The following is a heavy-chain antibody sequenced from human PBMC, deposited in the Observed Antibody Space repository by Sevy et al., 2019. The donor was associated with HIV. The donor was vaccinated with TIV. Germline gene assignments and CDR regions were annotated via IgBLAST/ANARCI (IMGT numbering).Heavy chain of an antibody. V-gene: IGHV3-11*01. CDR3: ARVPLCSGGGCTDAWFDP. Sequence: GGSLRLSCAASGFTFSDYYMSWIRQAPGKGLEWVSYISSSGSTIYYADSVKGRFTISRDNAKNSLYLQMNSLRAEDTAVYYCARVPLCSGGGCTDAWFDPWGQGTLVTVSS. D-gene: IGHD2-15*01. CDR1: GFTFSDYY. J-gene: IGHJ5*02. CDR2: ISSSGSTI.